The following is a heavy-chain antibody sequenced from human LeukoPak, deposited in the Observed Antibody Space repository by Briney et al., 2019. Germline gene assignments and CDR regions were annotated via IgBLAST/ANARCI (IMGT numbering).Heavy chain of an antibody. CDR1: GYSFTSYW. CDR3: ARPTVTTGSYYYYGMDV. V-gene: IGHV5-10-1*01. Sequence: GESLRISCKGSGYSFTSYWISWVRQMPGKGLEWMGRIDPSDSYTNYSPSFQGHVTISADKSISTAYLQWSSLKASDTAMYYCARPTVTTGSYYYYGMDVWGQGTTVTVSS. CDR2: IDPSDSYT. D-gene: IGHD4-17*01. J-gene: IGHJ6*02.